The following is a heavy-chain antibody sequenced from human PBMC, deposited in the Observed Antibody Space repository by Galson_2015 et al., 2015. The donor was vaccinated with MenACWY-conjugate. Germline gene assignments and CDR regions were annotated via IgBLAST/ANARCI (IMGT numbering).Heavy chain of an antibody. CDR3: AREKSNYLGY. V-gene: IGHV3-48*02. J-gene: IGHJ4*02. CDR2: ISSRSSTI. Sequence: SLRLSCAASGLTFSDYSMNWVRQAPGKGLEWVAFISSRSSTIYYADSVKGRFTISRDNAKDSLYLQMNSLRDEDTAVYFCAREKSNYLGYWGQGTLVTVSS. CDR1: GLTFSDYS.